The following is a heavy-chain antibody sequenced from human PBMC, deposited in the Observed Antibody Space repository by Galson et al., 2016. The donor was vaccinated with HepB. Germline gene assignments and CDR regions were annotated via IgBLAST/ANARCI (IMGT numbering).Heavy chain of an antibody. CDR3: ARGLYDILTPPRNHDAFDL. J-gene: IGHJ3*01. V-gene: IGHV1-69*13. CDR1: GGTFSSYA. D-gene: IGHD3-9*01. CDR2: VLPIFGTA. Sequence: SVKVSCKASGGTFSSYAISWVRQAPGQGLERMGGVLPIFGTANYAQKFQDRVTITADDSTSTAYMELSSLRSEDTAVYYCARGLYDILTPPRNHDAFDLWGQGTMVTVSS.